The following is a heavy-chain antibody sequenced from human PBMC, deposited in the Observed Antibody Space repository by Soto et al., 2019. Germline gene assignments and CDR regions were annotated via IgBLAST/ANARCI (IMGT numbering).Heavy chain of an antibody. CDR2: IYYSGST. CDR1: GGALNSCDYY. CDR3: ARNRGCFYFDY. J-gene: IGHJ4*02. Sequence: TLSLTCIVSGGALNSCDYYWSWIRQPPGKGLEWIGYIYYSGSTYYNPSLKSRLTISVDTSKNQFSMKLSSVTAADTAVYYCARNRGCFYFDYWGQGPLVTVPS. V-gene: IGHV4-30-4*01. D-gene: IGHD3-10*01.